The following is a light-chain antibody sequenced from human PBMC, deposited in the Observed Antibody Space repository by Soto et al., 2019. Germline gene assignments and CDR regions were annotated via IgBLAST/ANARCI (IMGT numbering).Light chain of an antibody. CDR2: DVN. V-gene: IGLV2-11*01. CDR3: CSPAVTYVL. CDR1: SSDVRDNDY. J-gene: IGLJ3*02. Sequence: QSALTQPRSVSGSPGQSVTISCTGTSSDVRDNDYVSWYQHHPGKAPKLMIYDVNKRPSGVPDRFSGSKSGNTASLTISGLQAEDESDYYCCSPAVTYVLFGGGTKLTVL.